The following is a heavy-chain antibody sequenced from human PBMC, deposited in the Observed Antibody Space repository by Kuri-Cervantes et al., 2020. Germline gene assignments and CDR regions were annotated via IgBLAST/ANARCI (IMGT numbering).Heavy chain of an antibody. V-gene: IGHV3-53*01. Sequence: GESLKISCAASGFTVSSNYMSWVRQAPGTGLEWVSVIYSGGSTYYADSVKGRFTISRDNSKNTLYLQMNSLRAEDTAVYYCAREWDPDTAMVNGGAFDIWGQGTMVTVSS. CDR3: AREWDPDTAMVNGGAFDI. CDR1: GFTVSSNY. D-gene: IGHD5-18*01. CDR2: IYSGGST. J-gene: IGHJ3*02.